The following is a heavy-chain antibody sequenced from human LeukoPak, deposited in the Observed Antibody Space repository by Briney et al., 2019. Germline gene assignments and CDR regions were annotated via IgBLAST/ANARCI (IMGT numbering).Heavy chain of an antibody. Sequence: ASVKVSCKTSGYTFTGYYMHWVRQAPGQGLEWMGWINPNSGGTNYAQKFQGRVTMTRDTSISTAYMELSRLRSDDTAVYYCARGRYNWNDGYYYYMDVWGKGTTVTISS. CDR1: GYTFTGYY. CDR2: INPNSGGT. D-gene: IGHD1-1*01. J-gene: IGHJ6*03. CDR3: ARGRYNWNDGYYYYMDV. V-gene: IGHV1-2*02.